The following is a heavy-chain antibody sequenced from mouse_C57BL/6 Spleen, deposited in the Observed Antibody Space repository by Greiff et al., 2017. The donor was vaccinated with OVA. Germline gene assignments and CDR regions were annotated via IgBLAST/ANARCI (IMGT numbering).Heavy chain of an antibody. J-gene: IGHJ3*01. Sequence: EVHLVESGEGLVKPGGSLKLSCAASGFTFSSYAMSWVRQTPEKRLEWVAYISSGGDYIYYADTVKGRFTISRDNARNTLYLQMSSLKSEDTAMYYCTRDPDYYGSSDPFAYWGQGTLVTVSA. CDR3: TRDPDYYGSSDPFAY. D-gene: IGHD1-1*01. CDR1: GFTFSSYA. V-gene: IGHV5-9-1*02. CDR2: ISSGGDYI.